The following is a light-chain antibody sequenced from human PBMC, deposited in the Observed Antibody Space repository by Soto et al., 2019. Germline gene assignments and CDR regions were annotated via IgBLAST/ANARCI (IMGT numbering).Light chain of an antibody. CDR2: ANS. Sequence: QSVLTQPPSVSGAPGQRVTISCSGSRSNIGAGSDVHWYQHRPGKGPKHLIYANSHRPSGVPDRFSGSKSGTSASLAITGLPVEDEAEYYCQSLDTSLSDTHVVFGGGTKLTVL. J-gene: IGLJ2*01. V-gene: IGLV1-40*01. CDR1: RSNIGAGSD. CDR3: QSLDTSLSDTHVV.